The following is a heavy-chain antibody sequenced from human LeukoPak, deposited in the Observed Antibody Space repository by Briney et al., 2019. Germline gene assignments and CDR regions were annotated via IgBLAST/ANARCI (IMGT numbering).Heavy chain of an antibody. Sequence: GGSLRLSCAASGFTFDDYAMHWVRQAPGKGLEWVSGISWNSGSIGYADSVKGRFTISRDSAKNSLYLQMNSLRAEDTALYYCARPSGTSYDYYGMDVWGQGTTVTVSS. J-gene: IGHJ6*02. CDR3: ARPSGTSYDYYGMDV. V-gene: IGHV3-9*01. CDR1: GFTFDDYA. D-gene: IGHD1-26*01. CDR2: ISWNSGSI.